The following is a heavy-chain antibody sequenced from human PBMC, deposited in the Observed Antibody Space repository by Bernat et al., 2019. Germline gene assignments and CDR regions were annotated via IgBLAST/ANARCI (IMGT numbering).Heavy chain of an antibody. J-gene: IGHJ6*02. V-gene: IGHV3-15*01. D-gene: IGHD3-10*01. Sequence: EVQLVESGGGLVKPGGSLRLSCAASGFTFSNAWMSWVRQAPGKGLEWVGRIKSKTDGGTTDYAAPVKGRFTISRDDSKNTLYLQMNSLKTEDTAVYYCTTEEVEELLFSFNYYYYYGMDVWGQGTTVTVSS. CDR3: TTEEVEELLFSFNYYYYYGMDV. CDR1: GFTFSNAW. CDR2: IKSKTDGGTT.